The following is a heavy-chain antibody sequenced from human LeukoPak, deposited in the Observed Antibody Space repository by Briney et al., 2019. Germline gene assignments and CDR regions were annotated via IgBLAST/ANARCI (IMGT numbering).Heavy chain of an antibody. CDR1: GFTVSSYG. J-gene: IGHJ3*01. D-gene: IGHD6-13*01. Sequence: GGSLRLSCAASGFTVSSYGMTWVRQAPGKGLEWVSAFSATDGSAQYAESVRGRFTISRDNSKNSLYLQMSSLRDEDTAVYFCAKARIAAAGTGAFDVWGQGTMVTVSS. V-gene: IGHV3-23*01. CDR3: AKARIAAAGTGAFDV. CDR2: FSATDGSA.